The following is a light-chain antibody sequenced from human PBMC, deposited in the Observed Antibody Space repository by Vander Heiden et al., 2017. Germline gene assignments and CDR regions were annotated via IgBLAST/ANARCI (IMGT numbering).Light chain of an antibody. CDR3: QQSYSSPFT. V-gene: IGKV1-39*01. CDR1: QSISDY. CDR2: AAS. J-gene: IGKJ3*01. Sequence: DIQMTQSPSSLSASVGDRVTIPCRASQSISDYLNWYQQKPGKAPNLLIYAASSLRSGVPSRFSGSGSGTDFALTISSLQPEDFATYYCQQSYSSPFTFGPGTKVDIK.